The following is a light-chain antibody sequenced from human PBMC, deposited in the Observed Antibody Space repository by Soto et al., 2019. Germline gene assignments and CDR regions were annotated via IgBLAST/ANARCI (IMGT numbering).Light chain of an antibody. CDR1: SSDVGGYDY. CDR3: SSYTSSGTVL. Sequence: QSALTQPASVSGSPGQSITISCTGTSSDVGGYDYVSWYQQHPGKAPKLLIYDVSYRPSGVSNRFSGSKSGNTASLAISGLQADDEADYHCSSYTSSGTVLFGGGTKVTVL. V-gene: IGLV2-14*01. J-gene: IGLJ2*01. CDR2: DVS.